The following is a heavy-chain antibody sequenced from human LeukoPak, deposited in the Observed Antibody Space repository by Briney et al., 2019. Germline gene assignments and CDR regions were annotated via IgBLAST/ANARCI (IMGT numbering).Heavy chain of an antibody. V-gene: IGHV3-21*01. CDR2: ITGSSSYI. Sequence: GGSLRLSCAASGFTFSTYYMNWVRQAPGKGLEWVSFITGSSSYIYYTDLVKGRFTISRDNAKNSLFLQMNSLRDEDTAVYYCASGFSSSPYFDYWGQGTLVTVSS. CDR3: ASGFSSSPYFDY. CDR1: GFTFSTYY. J-gene: IGHJ4*02. D-gene: IGHD6-6*01.